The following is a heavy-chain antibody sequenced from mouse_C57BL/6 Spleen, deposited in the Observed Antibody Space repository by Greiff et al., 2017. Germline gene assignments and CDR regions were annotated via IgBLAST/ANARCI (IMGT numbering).Heavy chain of an antibody. J-gene: IGHJ4*01. CDR1: GYTFTSYW. Sequence: QSGTVLARPGASVKMSCKTSGYTFTSYWMHWVKQRPGQGLEWIGAIYPGNSDTSYNQKFKGKAKLTAVTSASTAYLELSSLTNEDSAVYYCTKRSPKTNYYAMDYWGQGTSVSVSS. V-gene: IGHV1-5*01. CDR3: TKRSPKTNYYAMDY. D-gene: IGHD1-3*01. CDR2: IYPGNSDT.